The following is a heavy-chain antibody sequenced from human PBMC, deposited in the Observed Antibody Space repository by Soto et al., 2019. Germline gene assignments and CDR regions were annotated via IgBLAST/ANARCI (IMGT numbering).Heavy chain of an antibody. CDR1: GFTFSSYA. CDR3: AKGGGSSWYASSAFDY. J-gene: IGHJ4*02. CDR2: ISGSGGTT. D-gene: IGHD6-13*01. Sequence: EVQLLESGGGLVQPGGSLRLSCAASGFTFSSYAMSWVRQAPGKGLEWVSTISGSGGTTYYADSVKGRSTISRDNSKDTLYLQMNSLRAEDTAVCYCAKGGGSSWYASSAFDYWGQGTLVTVSS. V-gene: IGHV3-23*01.